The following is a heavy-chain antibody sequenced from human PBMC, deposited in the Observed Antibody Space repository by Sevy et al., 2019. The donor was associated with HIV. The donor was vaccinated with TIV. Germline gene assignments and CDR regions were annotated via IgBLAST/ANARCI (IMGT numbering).Heavy chain of an antibody. J-gene: IGHJ6*03. CDR3: ARVSSLIVVVPAAIEDYYYYMDV. CDR1: GGSISSGGYY. CDR2: IYYSGST. Sequence: SETLSLTCTVSGGSISSGGYYWSWIRQHTGKGLEWIGYIYYSGSTYYNPSLKSRVTISVDTSKNQFSLKLSSVTAADTAVYYCARVSSLIVVVPAAIEDYYYYMDVWGKGTTVTVSS. D-gene: IGHD2-2*01. V-gene: IGHV4-31*03.